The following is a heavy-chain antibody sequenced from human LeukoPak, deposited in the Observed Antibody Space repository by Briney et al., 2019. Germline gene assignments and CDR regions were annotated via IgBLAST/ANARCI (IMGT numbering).Heavy chain of an antibody. D-gene: IGHD6-6*01. V-gene: IGHV4-39*01. Sequence: PSETLSLTCTVSGGSFSSSGYYWGWIRQPPGKGLEWIGSIYYSGTTYYNPSLKSRATISIDTSKNQFSLKLNSVTAADTAVYYCARLIAARPLGWFDPWGQGILVTVSS. CDR2: IYYSGTT. CDR1: GGSFSSSGYY. CDR3: ARLIAARPLGWFDP. J-gene: IGHJ5*02.